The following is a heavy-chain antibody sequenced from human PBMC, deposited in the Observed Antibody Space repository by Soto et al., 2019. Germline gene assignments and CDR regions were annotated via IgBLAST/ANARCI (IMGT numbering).Heavy chain of an antibody. V-gene: IGHV3-23*01. J-gene: IGHJ4*02. D-gene: IGHD3-10*01. CDR2: ISGSGGST. CDR3: AKGGGDSRFGQSMWDY. CDR1: GFTFSSYA. Sequence: EVQLLESGGGLVQPGGSLRLSCAASGFTFSSYAMSWVRQAPGKGLEWVSAISGSGGSTYYADSVKGRFTISRDNSKNTLYLQMNSLRAEDTAVYYCAKGGGDSRFGQSMWDYWGQGTLVTVSS.